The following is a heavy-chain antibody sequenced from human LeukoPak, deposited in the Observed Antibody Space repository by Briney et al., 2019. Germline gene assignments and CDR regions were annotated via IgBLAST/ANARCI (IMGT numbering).Heavy chain of an antibody. J-gene: IGHJ4*02. Sequence: SETLSLTCTVSGYSISSGYYWGWIRQPPGKGLEWIGRIYTSGSTNYNPSLKSRVTISVDTSKNQFSLKLSSVTAADTAVYYCARRYCSSTSCFLGFDYWGQGTLVTVSS. D-gene: IGHD2-2*01. V-gene: IGHV4-38-2*02. CDR1: GYSISSGYY. CDR3: ARRYCSSTSCFLGFDY. CDR2: IYTSGST.